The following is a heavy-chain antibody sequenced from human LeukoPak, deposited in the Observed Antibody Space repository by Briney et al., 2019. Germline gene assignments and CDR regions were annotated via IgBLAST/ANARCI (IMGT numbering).Heavy chain of an antibody. CDR2: TSHRGST. CDR1: GGSFSGYY. V-gene: IGHV4-34*01. D-gene: IGHD1-14*01. J-gene: IGHJ2*01. Sequence: SETLSVTCAVYGGSFSGYYWSWIHQPPGKGLEWIGETSHRGSTNYDPSLKSRVTISVDTSKNQFSLKLSSVTAADTAVYYCARGGNGWYFDLWGRGTLVTVSS. CDR3: ARGGNGWYFDL.